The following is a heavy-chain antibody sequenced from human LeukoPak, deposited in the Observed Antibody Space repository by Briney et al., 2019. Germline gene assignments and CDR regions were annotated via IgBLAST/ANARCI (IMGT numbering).Heavy chain of an antibody. D-gene: IGHD4-17*01. V-gene: IGHV3-66*01. CDR1: GFTVSSNY. J-gene: IGHJ4*02. CDR3: ARDKDGDYVSFDY. CDR2: IYSGGST. Sequence: GGSLRLSCAASGFTVSSNYMSWVRQAPGKGLEWVSVIYSGGSTYYADSVKGRFTISRDNSKNTLYLQMNSLRAEDTAVYYCARDKDGDYVSFDYWGQGTLVTVSS.